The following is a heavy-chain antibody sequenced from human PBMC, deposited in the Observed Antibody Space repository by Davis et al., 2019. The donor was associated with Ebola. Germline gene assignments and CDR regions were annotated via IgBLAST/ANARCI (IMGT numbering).Heavy chain of an antibody. Sequence: MPSETLSLTCAVYGGSFSGYYWSWIRQPPGKGLEWIGEINHSGSTNYNPSLKSRVTISVDTSKNQFSLKLSSVTAADTAVYYCARRGLSGPFDYWGQGTLVTVSS. J-gene: IGHJ4*02. V-gene: IGHV4-34*01. CDR3: ARRGLSGPFDY. CDR2: INHSGST. CDR1: GGSFSGYY. D-gene: IGHD3-10*01.